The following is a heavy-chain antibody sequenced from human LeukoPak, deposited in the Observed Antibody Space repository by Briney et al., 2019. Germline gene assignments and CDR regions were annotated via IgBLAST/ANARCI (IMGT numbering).Heavy chain of an antibody. V-gene: IGHV3-23*01. CDR1: GFTFSSDA. CDR3: AKAPDIVPTITGPHYSSSWLTFDY. J-gene: IGHJ4*02. Sequence: GGSLRLSCAASGFTFSSDAMSWVRQAPGKGLEWVSVISGSGGSTYYADSVKGRFTISKDNSKNTLYLQMNSLRAESTAVYYCAKAPDIVPTITGPHYSSSWLTFDYWGQGTLVTVSS. CDR2: ISGSGGST. D-gene: IGHD5-12*01.